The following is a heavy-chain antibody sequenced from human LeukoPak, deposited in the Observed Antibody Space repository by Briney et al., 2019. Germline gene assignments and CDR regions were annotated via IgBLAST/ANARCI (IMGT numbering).Heavy chain of an antibody. J-gene: IGHJ6*03. CDR3: ARDRIAGYAYYYYMDV. D-gene: IGHD3-16*01. CDR2: INHSGIT. CDR1: GGSFSGYY. Sequence: SETLSLTCAVYGGSFSGYYWSWIRQPPGKGLEWIGEINHSGITNYNPSLKSRVTISVDTSKNQFSLKLSSVTAADTAMYYCARDRIAGYAYYYYMDVWGKGTTVTVSS. V-gene: IGHV4-34*01.